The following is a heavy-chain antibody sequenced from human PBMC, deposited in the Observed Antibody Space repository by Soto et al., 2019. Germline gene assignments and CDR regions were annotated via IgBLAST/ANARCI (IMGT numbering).Heavy chain of an antibody. J-gene: IGHJ4*02. D-gene: IGHD6-13*01. CDR3: AKERLAAARKLYYFDY. V-gene: IGHV3-23*01. CDR1: GFTFSSYA. CDR2: ISGSGGST. Sequence: GGSLRLSCAASGFTFSSYAMSWVRQAPGKGLEWVSAISGSGGSTYYADSVKGRFTISRDNSKNTLYLQMNSLRAEDTAVYYCAKERLAAARKLYYFDYWGQGTLVTVSS.